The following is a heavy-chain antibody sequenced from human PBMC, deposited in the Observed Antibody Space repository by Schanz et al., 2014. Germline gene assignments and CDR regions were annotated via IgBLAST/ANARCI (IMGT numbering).Heavy chain of an antibody. V-gene: IGHV3-NL1*01. CDR1: GFAFSVYG. CDR3: AKDPSHGDYDYYFDY. CDR2: ISSGSSYA. Sequence: QVQLVESGGGVVQPGRSLRLSCAASGFAFSVYGMHWVRQAPGKGLEWVSDISSGSSYANYADSVKGRFTMSRDNSKNTLYLQMNSLRAEDTAVYYCAKDPSHGDYDYYFDYWGQGTLVTVSS. D-gene: IGHD3-22*01. J-gene: IGHJ4*02.